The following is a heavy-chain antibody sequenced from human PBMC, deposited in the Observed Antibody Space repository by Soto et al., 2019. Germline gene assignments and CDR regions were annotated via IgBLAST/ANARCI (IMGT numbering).Heavy chain of an antibody. D-gene: IGHD2-15*01. Sequence: QVQLQESGPGLVKPSETLSLTCTVSGGSISSYYWSWIRQPPGKGLEWIGYIYYSGSTNYNPSLKSRVTISVDTAKNQFSLKLSSVTAADTAVYYCARVSCNPGGGSCYSGAFDIWGQGTMVTVSS. V-gene: IGHV4-59*01. J-gene: IGHJ3*02. CDR1: GGSISSYY. CDR3: ARVSCNPGGGSCYSGAFDI. CDR2: IYYSGST.